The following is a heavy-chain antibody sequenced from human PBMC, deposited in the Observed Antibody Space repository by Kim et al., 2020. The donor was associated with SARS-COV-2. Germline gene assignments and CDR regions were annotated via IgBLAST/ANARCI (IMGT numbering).Heavy chain of an antibody. CDR2: IIPIFGTA. Sequence: SVKVSCKASGGTFSSYAISWVRQAPGQGLEWMGGIIPIFGTANYAQKFQGRVTITSDESTSTAYMELSSLRSEDTAVYYCARGVRDRYFDWCYQFWGQGTLVTGSS. CDR1: GGTFSSYA. V-gene: IGHV1-69*13. CDR3: ARGVRDRYFDWCYQF. D-gene: IGHD3-9*01. J-gene: IGHJ4*02.